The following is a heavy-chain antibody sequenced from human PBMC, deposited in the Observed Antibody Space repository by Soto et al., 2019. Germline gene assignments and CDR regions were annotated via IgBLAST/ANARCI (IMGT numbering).Heavy chain of an antibody. D-gene: IGHD5-18*01. Sequence: PSETLSLTCTVSGGSISSYYWSWIRQPPGKGLEWIGYIYYSGSTNYNPSLKSRVTISVDTSKNQFSLKLSSVTAADTAVYYCASQGTGDGYGRGAFDIWGQGTMVTVSS. V-gene: IGHV4-59*01. CDR3: ASQGTGDGYGRGAFDI. J-gene: IGHJ3*02. CDR2: IYYSGST. CDR1: GGSISSYY.